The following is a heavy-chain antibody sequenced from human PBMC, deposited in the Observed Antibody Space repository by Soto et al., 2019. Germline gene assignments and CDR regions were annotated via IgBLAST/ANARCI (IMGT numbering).Heavy chain of an antibody. D-gene: IGHD6-13*01. J-gene: IGHJ6*02. CDR2: ISAYNGNT. CDR1: GYTFTSYG. CDR3: ASHYRSQEDILIYYYGMDV. V-gene: IGHV1-18*01. Sequence: ASVKVSCKASGYTFTSYGISWVRQAPGQGLEWMGWISAYNGNTNYAQKLQGRVTMTTDTSTSTAYMELRSLRSDDTAVYYCASHYRSQEDILIYYYGMDVWGQRSTVPVSS.